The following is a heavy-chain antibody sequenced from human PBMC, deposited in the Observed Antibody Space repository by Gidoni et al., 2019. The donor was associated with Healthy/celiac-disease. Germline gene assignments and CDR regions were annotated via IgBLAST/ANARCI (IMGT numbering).Heavy chain of an antibody. CDR1: GFTFRSYE. CDR3: ARYGDPTPYYYGMDV. J-gene: IGHJ6*02. D-gene: IGHD4-17*01. Sequence: EVQLVESGGGLVQPGGSLRLSCAASGFTFRSYEMNWVRQAPGKGLEWVSYISSSGSTIYYADSVKGRFTISRDNAKNSLYLQMNSLRAEDTAVYYCARYGDPTPYYYGMDVWGQGTTVTVSS. V-gene: IGHV3-48*03. CDR2: ISSSGSTI.